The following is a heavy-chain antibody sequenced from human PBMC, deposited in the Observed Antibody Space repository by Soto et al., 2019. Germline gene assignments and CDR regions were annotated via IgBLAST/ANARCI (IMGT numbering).Heavy chain of an antibody. Sequence: PSENPSLTFAVYGGSFSGYYWSGPGQPPGKGLEWIGEINHSGSTNYNTSLKSRVTISVDTSKNQFSLKLSSVTAADTAVYYCSCLHSSGSYYFEYTGKG. CDR1: GGSFSGYY. J-gene: IGHJ4*02. CDR3: SCLHSSGSYYFEY. V-gene: IGHV4-34*01. CDR2: INHSGST. D-gene: IGHD6-19*01.